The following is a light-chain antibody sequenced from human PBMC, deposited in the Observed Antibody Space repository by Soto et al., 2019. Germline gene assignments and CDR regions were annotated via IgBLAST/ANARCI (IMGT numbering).Light chain of an antibody. CDR3: QQYASSPLT. CDR2: GAS. CDR1: ESVSTY. Sequence: ETVMTQSPATLSVSPGERVTLSCRASESVSTYLAWYQQKPGQAPRLLIYGASARATGIPDRFSGSGSGTEFTLTLSRLEPEDFAVYYCQQYASSPLTFGGGTKVEIK. V-gene: IGKV3-15*01. J-gene: IGKJ4*01.